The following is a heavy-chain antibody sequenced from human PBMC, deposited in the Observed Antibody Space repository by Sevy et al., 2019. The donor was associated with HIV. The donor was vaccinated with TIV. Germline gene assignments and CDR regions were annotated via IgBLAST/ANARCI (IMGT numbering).Heavy chain of an antibody. Sequence: GGSLRLSCAASGFTFNIYAMSWVRQAPGKGLEWLSAISGGGDGTYYADSVKGRFTISGDNSRNTLYLQMNSLRAEDTAVYYCAKRPYYYYNSDGHLVSSTDEAAYWGQGTLVTVSS. D-gene: IGHD3-22*01. CDR3: AKRPYYYYNSDGHLVSSTDEAAY. CDR1: GFTFNIYA. CDR2: ISGGGDGT. J-gene: IGHJ4*02. V-gene: IGHV3-23*01.